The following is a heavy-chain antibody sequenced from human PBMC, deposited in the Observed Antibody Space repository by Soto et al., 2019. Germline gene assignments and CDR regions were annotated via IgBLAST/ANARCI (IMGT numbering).Heavy chain of an antibody. Sequence: ASVQVSCKASGYAFTSYDINWVRQATGQGLERMGWMNPNSGNTGYAQKFQGRVTMTRNTSISTVYMELSSLRSEDTAVYYCARVLWDIVVVVAATPFDPWGQGTLVTVSS. CDR3: ARVLWDIVVVVAATPFDP. J-gene: IGHJ5*02. V-gene: IGHV1-8*01. D-gene: IGHD2-15*01. CDR1: GYAFTSYD. CDR2: MNPNSGNT.